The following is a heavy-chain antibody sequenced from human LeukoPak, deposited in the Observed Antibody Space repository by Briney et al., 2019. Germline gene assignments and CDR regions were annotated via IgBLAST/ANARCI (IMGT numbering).Heavy chain of an antibody. CDR1: GGTFSSYA. Sequence: ASVKVSCKASGGTFSSYASSWVRQAPGQGLEWMGGIIPIFGTANYAQKFQGRGTITADESTSTAYMELSRLRSEDTAVYYCARRTPDGYYYYMDVWGKGTTVTLSS. D-gene: IGHD1-1*01. J-gene: IGHJ6*03. CDR2: IIPIFGTA. CDR3: ARRTPDGYYYYMDV. V-gene: IGHV1-69*13.